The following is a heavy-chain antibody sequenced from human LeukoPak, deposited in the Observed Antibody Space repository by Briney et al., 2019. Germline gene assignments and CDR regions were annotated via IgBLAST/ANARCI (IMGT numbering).Heavy chain of an antibody. J-gene: IGHJ4*02. V-gene: IGHV3-30*04. CDR2: ISDDGSNK. D-gene: IGHD6-13*01. CDR3: ASLAAAGTIPFDY. CDR1: GFTLSSYA. Sequence: GGSLRLSCAASGFTLSSYAIHWVRQAPGKGLEWVAVISDDGSNKYYADSVKGRFTISRDNSKNTLYLQMNSLRAEDTAVYYCASLAAAGTIPFDYWGQGTLVTVSS.